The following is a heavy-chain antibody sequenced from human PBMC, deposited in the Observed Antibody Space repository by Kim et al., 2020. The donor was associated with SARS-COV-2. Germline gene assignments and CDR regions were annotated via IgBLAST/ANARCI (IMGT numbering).Heavy chain of an antibody. CDR1: GGTFSSYA. J-gene: IGHJ6*02. CDR3: ARVIGVLAAAGPFYYYGMDV. D-gene: IGHD6-13*01. V-gene: IGHV1-69*13. Sequence: SVKVSCKASGGTFSSYAISWVRQAPGQGLEWMGGIIPIFGTANYAQKFQGRVTITADESTSTAYMELSSLRSEDTAVYYCARVIGVLAAAGPFYYYGMDVWGQGTTVTVSS. CDR2: IIPIFGTA.